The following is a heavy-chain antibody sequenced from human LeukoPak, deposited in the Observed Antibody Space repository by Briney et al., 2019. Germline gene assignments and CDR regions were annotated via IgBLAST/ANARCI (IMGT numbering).Heavy chain of an antibody. J-gene: IGHJ6*03. CDR1: GGTLSSYA. Sequence: SVKVSCKASGGTLSSYAISWVRQAPGQGLEWMGGIIPIFGTANYAQKFQGRVTITADESTSTAYMELSSLRSEDTAVYYCARSHPSHYYYYYYMDVWGKGTTVTISS. V-gene: IGHV1-69*13. CDR2: IIPIFGTA. CDR3: ARSHPSHYYYYYYMDV.